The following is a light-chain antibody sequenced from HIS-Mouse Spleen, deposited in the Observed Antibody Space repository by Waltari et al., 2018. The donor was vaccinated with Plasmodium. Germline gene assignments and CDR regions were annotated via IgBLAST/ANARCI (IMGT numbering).Light chain of an antibody. J-gene: IGLJ2*01. CDR1: RSDVGGYHY. V-gene: IGLV2-11*01. CDR3: CSYAGSYTLV. CDR2: EVS. Sequence: QSALTQPRSASGSPGRSVTTSCTGTRSDVGGYHYASGYQQHPCKAPKLMIYEVSKGPSGVPDRFSCSKSGNTASLTISGLQAEDEADYYCCSYAGSYTLVFGGGTKLTVL.